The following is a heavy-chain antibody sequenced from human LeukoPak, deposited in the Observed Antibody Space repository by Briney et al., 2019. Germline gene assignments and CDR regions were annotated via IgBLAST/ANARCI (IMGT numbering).Heavy chain of an antibody. D-gene: IGHD6-25*01. CDR2: IGTSSTTI. V-gene: IGHV3-48*01. J-gene: IGHJ6*03. Sequence: PGGSLRLSCAASGFSFRSYGMNWVRQPPGKGLEWVSNIGTSSTTIYYADSVKGRFTISRDNAKNPLYLQMNSLRADDTAVYYCARFAAGGSYYYYMDVWGKGTTVTVSS. CDR1: GFSFRSYG. CDR3: ARFAAGGSYYYYMDV.